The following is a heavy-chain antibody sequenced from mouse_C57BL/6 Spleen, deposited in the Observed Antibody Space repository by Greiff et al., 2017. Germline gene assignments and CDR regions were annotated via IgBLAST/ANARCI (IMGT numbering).Heavy chain of an antibody. CDR2: IDPENGDT. V-gene: IGHV14-4*01. D-gene: IGHD1-1*01. CDR3: TTITTVDDYYAMDY. J-gene: IGHJ4*01. CDR1: GFNIKDDY. Sequence: VQLQQSGAELVRPGASVKLSCTASGFNIKDDYMHWVKQRPEQGLEWIGWIDPENGDTEYASKFQGKATITADTSSNTAYLQLSSLTSEDTAVYYCTTITTVDDYYAMDYWGQGTSVTVSS.